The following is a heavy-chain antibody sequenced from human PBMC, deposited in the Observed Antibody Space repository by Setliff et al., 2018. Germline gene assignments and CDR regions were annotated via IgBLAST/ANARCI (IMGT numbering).Heavy chain of an antibody. D-gene: IGHD6-13*01. CDR1: GFTFTNAW. CDR2: IYSKTDGGTT. CDR3: ATVGSLAAGRPLLN. J-gene: IGHJ4*02. Sequence: KPGGSLRLSCAAFGFTFTNAWMTWVRQAPGKGLEWVARIYSKTDGGTTDYAAPVKGRFTISRDDSRNTLWLQMNSLKSEDTAVYYCATVGSLAAGRPLLNWGQGTLVTVSS. V-gene: IGHV3-15*01.